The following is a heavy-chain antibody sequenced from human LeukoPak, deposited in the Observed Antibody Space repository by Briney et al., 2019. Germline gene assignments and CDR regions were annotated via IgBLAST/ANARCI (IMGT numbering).Heavy chain of an antibody. D-gene: IGHD6-13*01. J-gene: IGHJ4*02. CDR1: GGSFSGYY. V-gene: IGHV4-34*01. CDR2: INHGGST. Sequence: PSETLSLTCAVYGGSFSGYYWSWIRQPPGKGLEWIGEINHGGSTNYNPSLKSRVTISVDTSKNQFSLKLSSVTAEDTAVYYCARVVRIAAAGFDYWGQGTLVTVSS. CDR3: ARVVRIAAAGFDY.